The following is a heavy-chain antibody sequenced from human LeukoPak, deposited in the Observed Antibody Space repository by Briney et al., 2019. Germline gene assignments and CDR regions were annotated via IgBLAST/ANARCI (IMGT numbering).Heavy chain of an antibody. V-gene: IGHV3-7*01. Sequence: SGGSLRLSCAASGFTFSTYCMTWVRQAPGKGLEWVANIKEDGSETSYVDSVRGRFTISRDNAKNSLFLQMSSLRDEDTAIYYCARGPGATITTWPGYWGQGTLVTVSS. J-gene: IGHJ4*02. D-gene: IGHD5-24*01. CDR2: IKEDGSET. CDR1: GFTFSTYC. CDR3: ARGPGATITTWPGY.